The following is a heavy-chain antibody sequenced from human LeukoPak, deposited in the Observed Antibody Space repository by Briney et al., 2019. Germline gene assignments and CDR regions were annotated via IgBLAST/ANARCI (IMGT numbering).Heavy chain of an antibody. V-gene: IGHV4-39*07. CDR1: GDSVSSSRYY. D-gene: IGHD3-3*01. J-gene: IGHJ5*02. CDR3: ARAFYDFWSGYS. Sequence: SETLSLTCTVSGDSVSSSRYYWGWVRQSPGKGLEWIGNVYYTGSTYYNPSLKSRVTISVDTSKNQFSLKLSSVTAADTAVYYCARAFYDFWSGYSWGQGTLVTVSS. CDR2: VYYTGST.